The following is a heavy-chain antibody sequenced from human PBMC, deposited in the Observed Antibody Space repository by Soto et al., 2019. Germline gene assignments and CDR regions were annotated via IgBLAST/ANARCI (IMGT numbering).Heavy chain of an antibody. CDR2: IIPIFGTT. CDR1: GGTFSNYA. V-gene: IGHV1-69*15. CDR3: AKDGGADGYFGNWLDP. D-gene: IGHD5-12*01. Sequence: QVQLVQSGAEVKKPGSSVKVSCKASGGTFSNYAITWVRQAPGQGLEWVGRIIPIFGTTNVAQKFQGRVTITADDSTTTANMELSGLRSDDTAVYYCAKDGGADGYFGNWLDPWGQGTLVTVSS. J-gene: IGHJ5*02.